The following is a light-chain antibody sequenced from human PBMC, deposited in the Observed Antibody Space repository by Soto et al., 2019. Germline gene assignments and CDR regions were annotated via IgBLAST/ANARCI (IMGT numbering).Light chain of an antibody. CDR2: GAS. CDR3: QQYGSSPQT. V-gene: IGKV3-20*01. CDR1: QSVRSSY. Sequence: EIVLTQSPGTLSLSPGERATLSCRASQSVRSSYLAWYQQKPGQAPRLLINGASSRATGIPDRFSGSGSGTDFTLTISSLEPEDFAVYYCQQYGSSPQTFGQGTKVEIK. J-gene: IGKJ1*01.